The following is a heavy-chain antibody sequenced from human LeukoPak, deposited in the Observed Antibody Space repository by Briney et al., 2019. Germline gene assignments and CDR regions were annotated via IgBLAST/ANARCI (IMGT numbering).Heavy chain of an antibody. CDR2: ITPSGSTI. Sequence: GGSLRLSCAASGFTISGYYMSWVRQAPGKGLEWVSYITPSGSTIYYADSVKGRFTISRDNAKNSLYLQMNSLRAEDTAVYFCAGRDVYNSAFWGQGTPVTVSS. CDR3: AGRDVYNSAF. CDR1: GFTISGYY. J-gene: IGHJ4*02. V-gene: IGHV3-11*01. D-gene: IGHD5-24*01.